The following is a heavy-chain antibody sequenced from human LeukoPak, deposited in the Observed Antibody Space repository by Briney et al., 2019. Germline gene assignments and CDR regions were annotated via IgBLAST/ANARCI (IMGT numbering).Heavy chain of an antibody. V-gene: IGHV4-59*01. CDR2: IYYSGST. D-gene: IGHD2-2*03. Sequence: SETLSLTCTVSGGSISSYYWSWIRQPPGKGLEWIGYIYYSGSTNYNPSLKSRVTISVDTSKNQFSLKLSSVTAADTAVYYCAGGRRMDIVVVPAARGAFDIWGQGTMVTVSS. J-gene: IGHJ3*02. CDR1: GGSISSYY. CDR3: AGGRRMDIVVVPAARGAFDI.